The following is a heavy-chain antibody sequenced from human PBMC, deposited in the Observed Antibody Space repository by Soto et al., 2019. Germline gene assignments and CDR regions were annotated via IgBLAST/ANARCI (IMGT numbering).Heavy chain of an antibody. Sequence: QVQLQESGPGLVKPSQTLSLTCTVSGDSMTTVGYYWTWIRQHPGQVLEWIGFISYSGSTSYSSSLKGRVAISAYPSKNQFSLKLNSVTAADTAVYYCTRGDYWGQGTLVTVSS. J-gene: IGHJ4*02. CDR1: GDSMTTVGYY. V-gene: IGHV4-31*03. CDR2: ISYSGST. CDR3: TRGDY.